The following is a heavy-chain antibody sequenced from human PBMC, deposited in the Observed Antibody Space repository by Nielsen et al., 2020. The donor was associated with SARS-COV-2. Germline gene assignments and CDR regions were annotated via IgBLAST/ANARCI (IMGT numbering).Heavy chain of an antibody. CDR3: ARDRPTTYYYGSGSYHRVSFDY. CDR2: ISGSGGST. V-gene: IGHV3-23*01. Sequence: GESLKISCAASGFTFSSYAMSWVRQAPGKGLEWVSAISGSGGSTYYADSVKGRFTISRDNSKNTLYLQMNSLRAEDTAVYYCARDRPTTYYYGSGSYHRVSFDYWGQGTLVTVSS. D-gene: IGHD3-10*01. J-gene: IGHJ4*02. CDR1: GFTFSSYA.